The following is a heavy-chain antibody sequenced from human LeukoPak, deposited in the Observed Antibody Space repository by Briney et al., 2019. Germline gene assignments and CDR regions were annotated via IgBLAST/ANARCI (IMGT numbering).Heavy chain of an antibody. Sequence: TGGSLRLSCAASGFTFSSYSMNWVRQAPGKGLEWVSSISSSSSYIYYADSVKGRFTISRDNAKNSLYLQMNSLRAEDTAVYYCARDIVVVTAIDEGDHWGQGTLVTVSS. D-gene: IGHD2-21*02. CDR3: ARDIVVVTAIDEGDH. J-gene: IGHJ4*02. CDR1: GFTFSSYS. CDR2: ISSSSSYI. V-gene: IGHV3-21*01.